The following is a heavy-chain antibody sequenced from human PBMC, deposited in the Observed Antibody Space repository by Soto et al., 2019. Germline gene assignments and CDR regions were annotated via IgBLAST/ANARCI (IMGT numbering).Heavy chain of an antibody. CDR3: ARGVYYGSGSHAHFDY. CDR1: GSTFSSYG. Sequence: GGSLRLSCAASGSTFSSYGMHWVRQAPGKGLEWVAVIWYDGSNKYYADSVKGRFTISRDNSKNTLYLQMNSLRAEDTAVYYCARGVYYGSGSHAHFDYWGQGTLVTVSS. V-gene: IGHV3-33*01. CDR2: IWYDGSNK. J-gene: IGHJ4*02. D-gene: IGHD3-10*01.